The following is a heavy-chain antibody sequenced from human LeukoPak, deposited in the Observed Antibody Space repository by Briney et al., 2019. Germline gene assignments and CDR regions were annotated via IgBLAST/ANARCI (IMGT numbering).Heavy chain of an antibody. CDR2: IKRDGNEK. CDR1: GFTFSSCW. J-gene: IGHJ5*01. V-gene: IGHV3-7*01. CDR3: AKEGAYPIITYDS. Sequence: PGGSLRLSCAASGFTFSSCWMNWVRQAPGKGLEWVANIKRDGNEKNYVDSVKGRFSISRDNAKNSLYLQMDSLRAEDTAVYYCAKEGAYPIITYDSWGQGALVIVSS. D-gene: IGHD3-10*01.